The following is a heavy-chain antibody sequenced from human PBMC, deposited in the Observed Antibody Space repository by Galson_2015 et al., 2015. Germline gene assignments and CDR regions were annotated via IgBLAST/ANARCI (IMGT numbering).Heavy chain of an antibody. J-gene: IGHJ4*02. CDR3: AKDSTSREAPD. V-gene: IGHV3-23*01. D-gene: IGHD6-13*01. CDR2: ISGDTRTI. Sequence: SLRLSCAASGFTFTNYGMTWGRQAPGKGLEWVSVISGDTRTIYYADSVKGRFTTSRVNSKNTVYLQMNSLRAEDTAVYYCAKDSTSREAPDWGQGTLVTVSS. CDR1: GFTFTNYG.